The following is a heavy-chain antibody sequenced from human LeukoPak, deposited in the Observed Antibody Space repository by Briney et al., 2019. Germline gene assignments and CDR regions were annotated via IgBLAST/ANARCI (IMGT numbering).Heavy chain of an antibody. CDR2: INPSGGST. J-gene: IGHJ4*02. Sequence: ASVKVSCKASGYTFTSYGISWVRQAPGQGLEWMGIINPSGGSTSYAQKFQGRVTMTRDTSTSTVYMDLSSLRSEDTAVYYCARDGDKYSSGWYTFIYYWGQGTLVTVSS. V-gene: IGHV1-46*01. CDR3: ARDGDKYSSGWYTFIYY. CDR1: GYTFTSYG. D-gene: IGHD6-19*01.